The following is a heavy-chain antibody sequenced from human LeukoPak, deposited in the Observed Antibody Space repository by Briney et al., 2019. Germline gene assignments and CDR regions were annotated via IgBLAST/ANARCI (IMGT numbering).Heavy chain of an antibody. Sequence: GVSLRLSCAASGFTFSSYGMHWVRQAPGKGLEWVSFIRYDGSNKYYADSVKRRFTISRDNSKNTLYLQMNSLRAEDTAVYYCAKDSGSGSYYIPEYFQHWGQGTLVTVSS. CDR2: IRYDGSNK. CDR1: GFTFSSYG. J-gene: IGHJ1*01. CDR3: AKDSGSGSYYIPEYFQH. V-gene: IGHV3-30*02. D-gene: IGHD3-10*01.